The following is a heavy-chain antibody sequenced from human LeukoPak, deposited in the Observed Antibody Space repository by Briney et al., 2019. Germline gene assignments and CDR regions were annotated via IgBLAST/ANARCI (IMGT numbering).Heavy chain of an antibody. Sequence: PGGSLRLSCAASGFSLRSYAMHWVRQAPGKGLEYVSAISSNGGSTSYVNSVEGRFTISRDNSKNTLYLQMGSLRAEDMAVYYCARAPYSGSYSDYWGQGTLVTVSS. CDR3: ARAPYSGSYSDY. CDR1: GFSLRSYA. J-gene: IGHJ4*02. V-gene: IGHV3-64*01. CDR2: ISSNGGST. D-gene: IGHD1-26*01.